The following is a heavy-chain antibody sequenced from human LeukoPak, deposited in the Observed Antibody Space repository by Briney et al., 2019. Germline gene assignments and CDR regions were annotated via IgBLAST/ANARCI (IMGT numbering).Heavy chain of an antibody. Sequence: SETLSLASAVYRGSFRGYYWSWIRHPPGKGLEWIGEINHSGSTNYNPSPQCRATIPADKSKNQISLNLRSVTSADTAVYYTASRTYYYDSRVYSPFDYCGQGTLVTVSS. CDR2: INHSGST. CDR3: ASRTYYYDSRVYSPFDY. V-gene: IGHV4-34*01. D-gene: IGHD3-22*01. CDR1: RGSFRGYY. J-gene: IGHJ4*02.